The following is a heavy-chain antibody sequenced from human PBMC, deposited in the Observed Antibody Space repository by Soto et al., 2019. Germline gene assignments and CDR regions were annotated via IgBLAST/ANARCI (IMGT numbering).Heavy chain of an antibody. J-gene: IGHJ4*02. Sequence: QVQLQESGPGLVKPSGTLSLTCAASGGSISSTNWWTWVRQPPGKGLEWIGEIYHSGSTNYNPSLKSRVAISVDRSNNQFSLILSSVSAADTAVYYCAIYQDGYPDYWGQGTLVTVSS. CDR1: GGSISSTNW. CDR3: AIYQDGYPDY. CDR2: IYHSGST. V-gene: IGHV4-4*02. D-gene: IGHD5-18*01.